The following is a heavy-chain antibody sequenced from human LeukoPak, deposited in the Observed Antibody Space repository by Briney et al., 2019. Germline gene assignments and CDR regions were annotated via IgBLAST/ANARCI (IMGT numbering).Heavy chain of an antibody. V-gene: IGHV1-18*01. CDR2: ISSHNGNT. D-gene: IGHD2/OR15-2a*01. Sequence: ASVKVSCKASGYTFTNYNIIWVRQAPGQGLEWMGWISSHNGNTNYAQKVQGRVTMTTDTSTSTAYMELRSLRSDDTAVYYCAGDVFGVIAGVQLDYWGQGTLVTVSS. CDR1: GYTFTNYN. CDR3: AGDVFGVIAGVQLDY. J-gene: IGHJ4*02.